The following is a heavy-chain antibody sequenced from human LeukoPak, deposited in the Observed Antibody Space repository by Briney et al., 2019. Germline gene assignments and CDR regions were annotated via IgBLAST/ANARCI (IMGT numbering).Heavy chain of an antibody. V-gene: IGHV4-59*01. CDR2: IYYSGST. Sequence: SETLSLTCTVSGGSISSYYWSWIRQPPGKGLEWIGYIYYSGSTNYNPSLKSRVTISVDTSKNQFSLKLSSVTAADTAVYYCARDMNPRYCSSTSCSRGGSSWFDPWGQGTLVTVSS. D-gene: IGHD2-2*01. J-gene: IGHJ5*02. CDR3: ARDMNPRYCSSTSCSRGGSSWFDP. CDR1: GGSISSYY.